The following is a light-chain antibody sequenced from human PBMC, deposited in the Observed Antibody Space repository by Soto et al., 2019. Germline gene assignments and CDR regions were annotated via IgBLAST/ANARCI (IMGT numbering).Light chain of an antibody. CDR1: QGISSA. V-gene: IGKV1-13*02. Sequence: AIQLTQSPSSLSASVGDRVTITCRASQGISSALVWYQQKPGKAPKLLIYDASSLESGVPSRFSGSGSGTDFTLTISSLQPEDFATYYCQQFNSYPRFGPGTKVDIK. J-gene: IGKJ3*01. CDR3: QQFNSYPR. CDR2: DAS.